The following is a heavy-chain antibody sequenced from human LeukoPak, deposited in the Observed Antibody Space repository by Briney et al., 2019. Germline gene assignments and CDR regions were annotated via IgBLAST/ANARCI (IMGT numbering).Heavy chain of an antibody. V-gene: IGHV1-18*01. D-gene: IGHD6-6*01. CDR3: ARDRRSSSSISILFDY. J-gene: IGHJ4*02. CDR1: GYTVTNYG. CDR2: IGAYNGNT. Sequence: ASVKVSCKASGYTVTNYGVSWVRQAPGQGLEWMGWIGAYNGNTNCAQKLQGRVTMTTDTSTSTAYMELRSLRSDDTAVYYCARDRRSSSSISILFDYWGQGTVVTVSS.